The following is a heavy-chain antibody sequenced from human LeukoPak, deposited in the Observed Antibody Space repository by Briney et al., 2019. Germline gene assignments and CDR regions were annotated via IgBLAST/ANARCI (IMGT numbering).Heavy chain of an antibody. CDR1: GGTFSSYA. Sequence: GASVKVSCTASGGTFSSYAISWVRQAPGQGLEWMGGIIPIFGTANYAQKFQGRVTITADESTSTAYMELSSLRSEDTAVYYCARALPGYSGYDPLDYWGQGTLVTVSS. J-gene: IGHJ4*02. CDR3: ARALPGYSGYDPLDY. CDR2: IIPIFGTA. V-gene: IGHV1-69*13. D-gene: IGHD5-12*01.